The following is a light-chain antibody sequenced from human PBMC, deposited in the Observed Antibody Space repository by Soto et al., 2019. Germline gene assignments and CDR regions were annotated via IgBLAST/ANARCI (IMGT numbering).Light chain of an antibody. V-gene: IGLV2-23*02. CDR3: CSYGGSRAV. CDR2: EVS. CDR1: SSDVGSHNL. Sequence: QSALTQPASVSGSPGQSITISCTGTSSDVGSHNLVSWYQQHPGQAPQLMIYEVSKRPLGVSARFSASKSGNTASLTIAGLQAEDEAEYYWCSYGGSRAVFGGGTQLTVL. J-gene: IGLJ7*01.